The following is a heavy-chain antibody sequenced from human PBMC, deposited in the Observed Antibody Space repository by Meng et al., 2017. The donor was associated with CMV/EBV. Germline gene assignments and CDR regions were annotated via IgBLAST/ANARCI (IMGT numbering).Heavy chain of an antibody. CDR1: GGSISSSNW. CDR2: IYHSGST. CDR3: ARGREYYDFWSGYLIRWFVP. V-gene: IGHV4-4*02. D-gene: IGHD3-3*01. Sequence: SETLSLTCAVSGGSISSSNWWSWVRQPPGKGLEWIGEIYHSGSTNYNPSLKSRVTISVDKSKNQFSLKLSSVTAADTAVSYCARGREYYDFWSGYLIRWFVPWGQGTLVTVSS. J-gene: IGHJ5*02.